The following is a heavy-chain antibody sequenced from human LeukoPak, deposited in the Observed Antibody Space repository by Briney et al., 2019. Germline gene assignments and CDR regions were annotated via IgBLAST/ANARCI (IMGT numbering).Heavy chain of an antibody. Sequence: GGSLRLSCAASGFTFSGYAMNWVRQAPGKGLEWVSGISGSGAGTYYADSVKGRSTISRDNSRNTLYLQMNSLRADDTAVYYCAKMVREFYTISYYFDYWGQGTLVTVSS. CDR1: GFTFSGYA. CDR3: AKMVREFYTISYYFDY. J-gene: IGHJ4*02. CDR2: ISGSGAGT. V-gene: IGHV3-23*01. D-gene: IGHD2-8*01.